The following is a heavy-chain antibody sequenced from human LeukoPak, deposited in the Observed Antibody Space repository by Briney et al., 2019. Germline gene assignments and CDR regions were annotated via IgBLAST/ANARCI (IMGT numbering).Heavy chain of an antibody. V-gene: IGHV3-23*01. CDR1: EFTFSSYS. J-gene: IGHJ5*02. CDR2: ISGSADST. CDR3: AKDVLVAAVPGGFDP. Sequence: QSGGSLRLSCAASEFTFSSYSMNWVRQAPGKGLEWVSSISGSADSTYYADSVRGRFTISRDNSKNALYLQMNSLRAEDTAVYYCAKDVLVAAVPGGFDPWGQGTLVTVSS. D-gene: IGHD6-13*01.